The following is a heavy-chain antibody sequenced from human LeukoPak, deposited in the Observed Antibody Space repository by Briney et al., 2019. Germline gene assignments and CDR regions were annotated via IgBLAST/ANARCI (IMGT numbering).Heavy chain of an antibody. CDR2: IYHSGST. J-gene: IGHJ6*02. D-gene: IGHD6-13*01. V-gene: IGHV4-30-2*01. CDR3: ARGGRIAAAGTSRYYYYGMDV. Sequence: SETLSLTCAVSGGSISSGGYSWSWIRQPPGKGLEWIGYIYHSGSTYYNPSLKSRVTISVDTSKNQFSLKLSSVTAADTAVYYCARGGRIAAAGTSRYYYYGMDVWGQGTTVTVSS. CDR1: GGSISSGGYS.